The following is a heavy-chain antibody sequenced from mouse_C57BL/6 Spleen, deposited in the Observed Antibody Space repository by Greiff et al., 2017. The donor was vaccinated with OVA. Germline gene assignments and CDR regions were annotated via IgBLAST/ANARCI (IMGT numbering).Heavy chain of an antibody. CDR3: ARKVYGSSYDYAMDY. CDR1: GFTFSDYG. D-gene: IGHD1-1*01. CDR2: ISSGSSTI. J-gene: IGHJ4*01. V-gene: IGHV5-17*01. Sequence: EVKLMESGGGLVKPGGSLKLSCAASGFTFSDYGMHWVRQAPEKGLEWVAYISSGSSTIYYADTVKGRFTISRDNAKNTLFLQMTSLRSEDTAMYYCARKVYGSSYDYAMDYWGQGTSVTVSS.